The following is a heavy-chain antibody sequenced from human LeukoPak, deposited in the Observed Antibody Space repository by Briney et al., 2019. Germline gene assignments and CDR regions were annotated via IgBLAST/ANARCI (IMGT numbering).Heavy chain of an antibody. Sequence: SETLSLTCTVSGGSISSSSYYWGWIRQPPGKGLEWIGSIYTGESPNYNPSLKSRVTMSVDTSKNQFSLKLSSVTAADTAVYYCARHLIRYFVRVFDYWGQGTLVTVSS. CDR1: GGSISSSSYY. CDR3: ARHLIRYFVRVFDY. J-gene: IGHJ4*02. CDR2: IYTGESP. D-gene: IGHD3-9*01. V-gene: IGHV4-39*01.